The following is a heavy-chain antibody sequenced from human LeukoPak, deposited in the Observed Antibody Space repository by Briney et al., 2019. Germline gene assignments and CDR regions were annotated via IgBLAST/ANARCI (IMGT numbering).Heavy chain of an antibody. CDR2: ISGSVGTT. J-gene: IGHJ1*01. CDR1: GFTFSSYG. Sequence: GGSLRLSCAASGFTFSSYGMSWVRQAPGKGLEWVSAISGSVGTTYYADSVEGRFTISRDNSKNKLYMQMNRLRNEHTAVYYCAKADTSGSYSYFQPWGQGTLVTVSS. V-gene: IGHV3-23*01. D-gene: IGHD3-22*01. CDR3: AKADTSGSYSYFQP.